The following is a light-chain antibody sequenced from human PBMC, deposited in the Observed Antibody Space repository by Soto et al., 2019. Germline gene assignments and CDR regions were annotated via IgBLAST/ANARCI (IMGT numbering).Light chain of an antibody. CDR1: QSVSSS. J-gene: IGKJ4*01. Sequence: EIVLTQSPVTLSLSPGERATLSCRASQSVSSSFAWYQQRPGQAPRLLIYDASNRATGIPARFSGGGSGTDFTLTISSLEPEDFAVYYCQQRSNWPLTFGGGTKVEIK. CDR2: DAS. CDR3: QQRSNWPLT. V-gene: IGKV3-11*01.